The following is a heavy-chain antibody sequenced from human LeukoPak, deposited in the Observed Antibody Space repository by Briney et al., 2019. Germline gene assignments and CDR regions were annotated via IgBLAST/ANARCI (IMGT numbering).Heavy chain of an antibody. J-gene: IGHJ4*02. Sequence: PGGSLRLSCAASGFTFSSYEMNWVRQAPGKGLEWVSYISSSGSTIYYADSVKGRFTISRDNAKNSLYLRMNSLRAEDTAVYYCAREGYMATINYWGQGTLVTVSS. CDR2: ISSSGSTI. CDR1: GFTFSSYE. V-gene: IGHV3-48*03. D-gene: IGHD5-24*01. CDR3: AREGYMATINY.